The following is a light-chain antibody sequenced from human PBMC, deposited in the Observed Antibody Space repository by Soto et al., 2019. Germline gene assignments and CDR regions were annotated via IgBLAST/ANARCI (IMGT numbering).Light chain of an antibody. V-gene: IGLV2-23*01. CDR3: CSFGGSNNYVL. Sequence: QSVLTQPASVSGSPGQSITISCTGTSSDVGTYNLVSWYQQHPGKAPELIIYEGSERPSGVSNRFSGSKSGNTASLTISGLQAEDEADYYCCSFGGSNNYVLFGGGTQLTVL. CDR1: SSDVGTYNL. J-gene: IGLJ2*01. CDR2: EGS.